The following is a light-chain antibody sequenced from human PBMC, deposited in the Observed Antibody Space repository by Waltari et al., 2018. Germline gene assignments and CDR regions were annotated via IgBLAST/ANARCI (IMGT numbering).Light chain of an antibody. CDR3: EQSYSTPLT. CDR1: QTISTS. V-gene: IGKV1-39*01. CDR2: GAS. Sequence: DIQMTQSPSSLSASVGDRVTITCRPSQTISTSLNWYQQKPGKTPKLLIYGASNLQSGVPSRFSGSGSRTDFTLTISSLQPEDSATYYCEQSYSTPLTFGGGTKVEIK. J-gene: IGKJ4*01.